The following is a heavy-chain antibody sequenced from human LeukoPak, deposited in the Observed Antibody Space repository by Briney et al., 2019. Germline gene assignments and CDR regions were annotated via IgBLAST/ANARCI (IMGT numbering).Heavy chain of an antibody. CDR2: IYFSGST. D-gene: IGHD5-24*01. V-gene: IGHV4-61*01. CDR3: ARARGMATILPFDY. Sequence: PSETLSLTCTVSGGSVRSGSYYWSWIRQPPGKGLEWFGYIYFSGSTNYNPSIKSRVTISVDTSMNQFTLKLSSVAAADTAVDYCARARGMATILPFDYWGQGTLVTVSS. J-gene: IGHJ4*02. CDR1: GGSVRSGSYY.